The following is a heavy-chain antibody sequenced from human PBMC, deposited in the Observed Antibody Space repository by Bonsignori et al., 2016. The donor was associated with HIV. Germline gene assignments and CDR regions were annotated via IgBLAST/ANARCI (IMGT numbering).Heavy chain of an antibody. CDR3: GGYDYVWGSYRLY. CDR2: ISSSGSTI. CDR1: GFTFSDYY. J-gene: IGHJ4*02. Sequence: GGSLRLSCAASGFTFSDYYMSWIRQAPGKGLEWVSYISSSGSTIYYADSVKGRFTISRDNAKNSLYLQMNSLRAEDTAVYYCGGYDYVWGSYRLYWGQGTLVTVSS. V-gene: IGHV3-11*01. D-gene: IGHD3-16*02.